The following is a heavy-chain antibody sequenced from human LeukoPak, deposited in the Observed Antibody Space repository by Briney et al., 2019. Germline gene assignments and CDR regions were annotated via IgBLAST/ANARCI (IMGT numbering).Heavy chain of an antibody. Sequence: SGTLSLTCAVSGGSISSSNWWSWVRPPPGKGLEWIGEINHSGSTNYNPSLKSRVTISVDTSKNQFSLKLSSVTAADTAVYYCARGGGIVATSRFDYWGQGTLVTVSS. CDR1: GGSISSSNW. D-gene: IGHD5-12*01. V-gene: IGHV4-4*02. J-gene: IGHJ4*02. CDR2: INHSGST. CDR3: ARGGGIVATSRFDY.